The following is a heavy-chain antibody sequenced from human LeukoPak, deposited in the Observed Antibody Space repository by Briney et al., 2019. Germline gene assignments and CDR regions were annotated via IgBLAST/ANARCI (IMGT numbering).Heavy chain of an antibody. D-gene: IGHD6-13*01. CDR2: IIPIFGTA. CDR3: ARDLLLSAGYSNFFDY. V-gene: IGHV1-69*01. J-gene: IGHJ4*02. CDR1: GGTFSSYA. Sequence: GASVKVSCKASGGTFSSYASSWVRQAPGQGLEWMGGIIPIFGTANYAQKFQGRVTITADESTSTAYMELSSLRSEDTAVYYCARDLLLSAGYSNFFDYWGQGTLVTVSS.